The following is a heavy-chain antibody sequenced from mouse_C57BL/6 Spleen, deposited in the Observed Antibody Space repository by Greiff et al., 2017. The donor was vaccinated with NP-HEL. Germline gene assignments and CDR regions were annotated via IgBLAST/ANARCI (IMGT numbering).Heavy chain of an antibody. CDR1: GFPFNTYA. CDR3: VIDCPYYYGSSYEYFDV. D-gene: IGHD1-1*01. Sequence: GGGLVQPKGSLKLSCAASGFPFNTYAMHWVRQAPGKGLAWVARIRSKSSNYATYYADSVKARFTISRDDSQSMLYLQMNHLKTEDTAMYYCVIDCPYYYGSSYEYFDVWGTGTTVTVSS. CDR2: IRSKSSNYAT. J-gene: IGHJ1*03. V-gene: IGHV10-3*01.